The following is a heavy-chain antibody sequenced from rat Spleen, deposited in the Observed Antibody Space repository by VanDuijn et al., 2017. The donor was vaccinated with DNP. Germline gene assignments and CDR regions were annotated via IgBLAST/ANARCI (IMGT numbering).Heavy chain of an antibody. CDR2: IWTGGST. Sequence: QVQLEESGPGLMQPSETLSLTCTVSGFSLAVNGVGWVRQPLGKGLVWMGTIWTGGSTNYNSAVQSRLNISRDTSKSQVFLKMNSLQPEDTGIYYCARHSPRRVWGNFDFWGPGIMVTVSS. D-gene: IGHD1-11*01. V-gene: IGHV2-72*01. CDR1: GFSLAVNG. CDR3: ARHSPRRVWGNFDF. J-gene: IGHJ1*01.